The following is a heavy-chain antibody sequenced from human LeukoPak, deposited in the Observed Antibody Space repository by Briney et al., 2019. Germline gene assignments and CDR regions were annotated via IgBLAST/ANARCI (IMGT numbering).Heavy chain of an antibody. V-gene: IGHV4-59*01. D-gene: IGHD1-26*01. J-gene: IGHJ6*03. CDR2: IYYSGST. Sequence: SETLSLTCTVSGGSISNYYWSWIRQPPGKGLEWIGYIYYSGSTNYNPSLKSRVTISVDTSKNQFSLKLSSVTAADTAVYYCARVNGNPYYYYMDVWGKGTTVTVSS. CDR1: GGSISNYY. CDR3: ARVNGNPYYYYMDV.